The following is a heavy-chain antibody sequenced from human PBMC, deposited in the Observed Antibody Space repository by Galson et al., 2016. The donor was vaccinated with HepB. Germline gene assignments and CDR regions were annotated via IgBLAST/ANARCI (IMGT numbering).Heavy chain of an antibody. Sequence: SETLSPTCAVSGGSISSSNWWSWVRQPPGKGLEWSGESYHSGTTNYNPSLKTRVTTSIDKSKNQFSLKLTSVTAADTAMYYCARGRQSSALDYWGQGTLVTVPS. CDR1: GGSISSSNW. V-gene: IGHV4-4*02. CDR2: SYHSGTT. CDR3: ARGRQSSALDY. D-gene: IGHD6-19*01. J-gene: IGHJ4*02.